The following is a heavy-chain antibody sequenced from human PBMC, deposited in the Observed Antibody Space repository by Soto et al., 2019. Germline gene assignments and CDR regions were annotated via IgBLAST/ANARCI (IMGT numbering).Heavy chain of an antibody. CDR1: GFTFSSYG. Sequence: PGGSLRLSCAASGFTFSSYGMHWVRQAPGKGLEWVAVIWYDGSNKYYADSVKGRFTISRDNSKNTLYLQMNSLRAEDMAVYYCASTPIYSPYYFDYWGQGALVTVSS. J-gene: IGHJ4*02. CDR3: ASTPIYSPYYFDY. V-gene: IGHV3-33*01. CDR2: IWYDGSNK. D-gene: IGHD4-4*01.